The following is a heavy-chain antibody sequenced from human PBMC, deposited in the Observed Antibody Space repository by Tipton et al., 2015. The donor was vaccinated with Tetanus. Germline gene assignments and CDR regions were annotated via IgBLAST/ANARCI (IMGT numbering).Heavy chain of an antibody. Sequence: TLSLTCTVSGGSINSGGYYWSWLRQHPGKGLEWIGYIYYTGNTYYNPSLKSRVTISVDTSNNQFTLRLISVTAADTAVYYCAREGAPRAFDIWGQGTMVTVSS. CDR3: AREGAPRAFDI. CDR2: IYYTGNT. CDR1: GGSINSGGYY. V-gene: IGHV4-31*03. J-gene: IGHJ3*02.